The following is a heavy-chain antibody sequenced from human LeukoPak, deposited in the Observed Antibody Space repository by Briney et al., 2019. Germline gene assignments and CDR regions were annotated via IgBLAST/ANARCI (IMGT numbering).Heavy chain of an antibody. CDR1: GFTFSSYA. J-gene: IGHJ5*02. CDR3: AKDLWYYYGSGSYSRFDP. V-gene: IGHV3-23*01. CDR2: ISGSGGST. D-gene: IGHD3-10*01. Sequence: HAGGSLRLSCAASGFTFSSYAMSWVRQAPGKGLEWVSAISGSGGSTYYADSVKGRFTISRDNSKNTLYLQMNSLRAEDTAVYYCAKDLWYYYGSGSYSRFDPWGQGTLVTVSS.